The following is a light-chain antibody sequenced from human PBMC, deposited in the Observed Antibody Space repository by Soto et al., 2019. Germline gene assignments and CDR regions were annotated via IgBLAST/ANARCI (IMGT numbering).Light chain of an antibody. J-gene: IGKJ4*01. V-gene: IGKV3-15*01. CDR1: QSVGSD. Sequence: EIVMTQSPATLSVSPGERATLSCRASQSVGSDLAWYQQKPGRTPSLLIYDVSTRATGIPARFSSSGSGTEFTLTISSLQSEDFAVYYCQQYNSWPLTFGGGTKVDIK. CDR2: DVS. CDR3: QQYNSWPLT.